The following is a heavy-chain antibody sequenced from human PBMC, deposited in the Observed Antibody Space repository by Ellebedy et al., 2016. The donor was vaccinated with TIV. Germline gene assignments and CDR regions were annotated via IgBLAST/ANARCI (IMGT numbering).Heavy chain of an antibody. D-gene: IGHD1-20*01. Sequence: SETLSLTCTVSGVSISSSSYYWGWIRQPPGKGLEWIGTIYYNGSTYYNPSLKSRVTISVDTSKNQFSLKLSSVTAADTAVYFCARGGNWLFDYWGPGILVTVSS. CDR3: ARGGNWLFDY. J-gene: IGHJ4*02. V-gene: IGHV4-39*07. CDR1: GVSISSSSYY. CDR2: IYYNGST.